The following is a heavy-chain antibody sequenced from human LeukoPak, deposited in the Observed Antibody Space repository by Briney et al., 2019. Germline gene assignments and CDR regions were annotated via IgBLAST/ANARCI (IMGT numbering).Heavy chain of an antibody. CDR3: ARGHYYDSSGPSYYFDY. V-gene: IGHV4-31*03. D-gene: IGHD3-22*01. CDR1: GGSISSGGYY. CDR2: IYYSGST. J-gene: IGHJ4*02. Sequence: SQTLSLTCIVSGGSISSGGYYWSWIRQHPGKGLEWIGYIYYSGSTYYNPSLKSRVTISVDTSKNQFSLKLSSVTAADTAVYYCARGHYYDSSGPSYYFDYWGQGTLVTVSS.